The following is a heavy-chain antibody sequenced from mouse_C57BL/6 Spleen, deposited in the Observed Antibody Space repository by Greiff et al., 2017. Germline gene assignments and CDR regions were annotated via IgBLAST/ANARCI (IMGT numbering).Heavy chain of an antibody. CDR3: ARQITTVVPFDY. CDR1: GYTFTSYW. CDR2: IYPGSGST. V-gene: IGHV1-55*01. J-gene: IGHJ2*01. Sequence: QVQLQQPGAELVKPGASVKMSCKASGYTFTSYWITWVKQRPGQGLEWIGDIYPGSGSTNYNEKFKSKATLTVDTSSSTAYMQLSSLTSEDSAVYYCARQITTVVPFDYWGQGTTLTVSS. D-gene: IGHD1-1*01.